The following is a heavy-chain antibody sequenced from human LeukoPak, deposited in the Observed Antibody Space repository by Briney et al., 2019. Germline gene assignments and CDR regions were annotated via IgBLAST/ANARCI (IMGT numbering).Heavy chain of an antibody. CDR1: GFTFSNYW. D-gene: IGHD1-26*01. CDR3: AKDADSWSQGYFDY. V-gene: IGHV3-74*01. CDR2: INPDGSTI. J-gene: IGHJ4*02. Sequence: GGSLRLSCAASGFTFSNYWVHWVRQAPGKGLVWVSRINPDGSTINYADSVKGRFTISRDNSKNTLYLQMYSLRVEDTAVYYCAKDADSWSQGYFDYWGQGTLVTVSS.